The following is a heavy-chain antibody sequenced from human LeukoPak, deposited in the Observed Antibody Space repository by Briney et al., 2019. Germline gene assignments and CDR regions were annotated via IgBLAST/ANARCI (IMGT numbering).Heavy chain of an antibody. CDR3: ASSDYDSSGYGYFDS. D-gene: IGHD3-22*01. J-gene: IGHJ4*02. CDR2: IYYSGST. CDR1: GGSISSHY. Sequence: PSETLSLTCTVSGGSISSHYWSWVRQPPGKGLEWIGYIYYSGSTKYNPSLKSRVTITVDTSKNQFSLKLSSVTAADTAVYYCASSDYDSSGYGYFDSWGQGTLVTVSS. V-gene: IGHV4-59*11.